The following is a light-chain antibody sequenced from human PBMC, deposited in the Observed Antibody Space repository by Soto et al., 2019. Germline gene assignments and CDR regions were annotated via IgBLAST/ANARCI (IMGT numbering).Light chain of an antibody. Sequence: DILLNESPSSLSASVGDRVTITCRASQTISGYLNWYQQKPGKAPEPLMYAASYLGNGVPSRFSVSGSGTYFTLTISSLQNEDLATYYGQQRYTTTLTFCGGTKVDIK. CDR2: AAS. CDR1: QTISGY. CDR3: QQRYTTTLT. J-gene: IGKJ4*01. V-gene: IGKV1-39*01.